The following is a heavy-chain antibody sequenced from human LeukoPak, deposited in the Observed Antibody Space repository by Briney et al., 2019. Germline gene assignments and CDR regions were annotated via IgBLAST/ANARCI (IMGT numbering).Heavy chain of an antibody. J-gene: IGHJ4*02. CDR3: ARNNADGEGRFSY. CDR1: GYSFTNYA. CDR2: INTNTGNP. Sequence: GASVKVSCKASGYSFTNYAMNWVRQAPGQGLEWMGWINTNTGNPTYAQGFTGRFVFSLDTSVSTAYLQICSLKAEDTAVYYCARNNADGEGRFSYWGQGTLVTVSS. V-gene: IGHV7-4-1*01. D-gene: IGHD3-10*01.